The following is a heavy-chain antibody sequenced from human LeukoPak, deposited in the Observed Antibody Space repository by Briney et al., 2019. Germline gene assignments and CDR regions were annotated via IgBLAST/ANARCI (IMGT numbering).Heavy chain of an antibody. CDR3: ARRLRYFDWSTEDYYYYMDV. V-gene: IGHV3-48*03. J-gene: IGHJ6*03. Sequence: GGSLRLSCADSGFTFSSYEMNWVRQTPGTGLEWVSYISSSGSTIYYADSVKGRFTISRDKAKNSLYLQMYTLRAEDTAVYYCARRLRYFDWSTEDYYYYMDVWGKGTTVTISS. CDR1: GFTFSSYE. D-gene: IGHD3-9*01. CDR2: ISSSGSTI.